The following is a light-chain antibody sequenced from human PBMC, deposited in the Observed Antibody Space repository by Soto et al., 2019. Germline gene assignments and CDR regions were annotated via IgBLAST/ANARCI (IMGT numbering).Light chain of an antibody. Sequence: QSALTQPASVSGSPGQSITISCTGTSSDVGGYNYVSWYQQHPGKAPKLMIYDVSNRPSGVSNRFSGSKSGNTASLTISGLQAEDEADYYCSSYTSSSTGVFGGVPNVTLL. J-gene: IGLJ2*01. V-gene: IGLV2-14*01. CDR2: DVS. CDR3: SSYTSSSTGV. CDR1: SSDVGGYNY.